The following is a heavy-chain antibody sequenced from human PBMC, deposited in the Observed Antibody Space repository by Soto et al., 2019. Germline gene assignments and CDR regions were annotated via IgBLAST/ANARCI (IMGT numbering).Heavy chain of an antibody. D-gene: IGHD3-22*01. CDR2: ITSSGTTT. CDR3: ARETADHDSSGLDH. Sequence: PGGSLRLSCAASGFTFRDYAMTWIRQAPGKGLEWLSYITSSGTTTYYADSVKGRFTISRDNAKKSLHLHLSSLRAEDTAMYYCARETADHDSSGLDHWGQGTLVTVSS. CDR1: GFTFRDYA. V-gene: IGHV3-11*01. J-gene: IGHJ4*02.